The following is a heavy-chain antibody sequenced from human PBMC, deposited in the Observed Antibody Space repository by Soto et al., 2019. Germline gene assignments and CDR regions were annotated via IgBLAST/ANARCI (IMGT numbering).Heavy chain of an antibody. J-gene: IGHJ4*02. D-gene: IGHD6-13*01. Sequence: PSETLSLTCAVYGVSFSGYCWNWIRQPPGKGLEWIGEINHSGSTNYNPSLKSRVTISVDTSKNQFSLRLSSVTAADTAVYYCARDVAAADYWGQGTLVTVSS. V-gene: IGHV4-34*01. CDR1: GVSFSGYC. CDR2: INHSGST. CDR3: ARDVAAADY.